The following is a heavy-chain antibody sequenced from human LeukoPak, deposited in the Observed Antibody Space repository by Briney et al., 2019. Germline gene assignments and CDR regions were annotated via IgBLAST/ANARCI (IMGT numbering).Heavy chain of an antibody. CDR3: ARQIGIAAALGS. J-gene: IGHJ3*01. V-gene: IGHV4-39*01. CDR2: IYYSGST. D-gene: IGHD6-13*01. Sequence: SETLSLTCTVSGGSISSSSYYWGWIRQPPGKGLEWIGSIYYSGSTYYNPSLKSRVTISVDTSKNQFSLKLSSVTAADTAVYYCARQIGIAAALGSWGQGTMVTVSS. CDR1: GGSISSSSYY.